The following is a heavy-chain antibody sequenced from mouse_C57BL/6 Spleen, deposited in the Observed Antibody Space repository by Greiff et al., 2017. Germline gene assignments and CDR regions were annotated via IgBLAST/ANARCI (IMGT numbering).Heavy chain of an antibody. J-gene: IGHJ4*01. V-gene: IGHV14-3*01. D-gene: IGHD2-12*01. Sequence: VQLKESVAELVRPGASVKLSCTASGFNIKNTYMHWVKQRPEQGLEWIGRIDPANGNTKYAPKFQGKATITADTSSNTAYLQLSSLTSEDTAVYYCARGTTGVYYAMDYWGQGTSVTVSS. CDR2: IDPANGNT. CDR1: GFNIKNTY. CDR3: ARGTTGVYYAMDY.